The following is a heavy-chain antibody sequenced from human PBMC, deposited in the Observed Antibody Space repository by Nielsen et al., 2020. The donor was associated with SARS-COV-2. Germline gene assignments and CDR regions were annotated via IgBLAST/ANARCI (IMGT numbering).Heavy chain of an antibody. D-gene: IGHD3-10*01. CDR3: ARDLGFGEFNDY. CDR1: GFSFSDYA. J-gene: IGHJ4*02. Sequence: GGSLRLSCAASGFSFSDYAMSWVRHAPGKGLEWVSSISGSGSHTYYADSVKGRFTISRDNSKNTLYLQMNSLRAEDTAVYYCARDLGFGEFNDYWGQGTLVTVSS. CDR2: ISGSGSHT. V-gene: IGHV3-23*01.